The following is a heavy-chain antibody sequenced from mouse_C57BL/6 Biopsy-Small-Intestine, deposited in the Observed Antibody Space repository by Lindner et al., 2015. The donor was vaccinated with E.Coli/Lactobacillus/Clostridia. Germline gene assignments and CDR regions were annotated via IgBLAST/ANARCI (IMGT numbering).Heavy chain of an antibody. CDR3: ARSPYYYGSINWYFDV. CDR1: GYTFTDYN. V-gene: IGHV1-18*01. Sequence: VQLQESGPELVKPGASVKMSCKASGYTFTDYNMHWVKQSHGKSLEWIGDINPNNGGTIYNQKFKGKATLTVDKSSCTAYMELRSLTSEDTAGVYYCARSPYYYGSINWYFDVWGTGTTVTVSS. D-gene: IGHD1-1*01. CDR2: INPNNGGT. J-gene: IGHJ1*03.